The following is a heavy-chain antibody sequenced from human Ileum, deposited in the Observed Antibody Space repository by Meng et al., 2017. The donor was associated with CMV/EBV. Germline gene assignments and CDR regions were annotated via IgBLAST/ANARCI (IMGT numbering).Heavy chain of an antibody. V-gene: IGHV3-30*04. CDR3: ASLGGYSSGWSLFDY. Sequence: FGFTFSSYAMNGVRQAPGKGLEWVAVISDDGSNKYYADSVKGRFTISRDNSKNTRYLQMNSLRAEDTAVYYCASLGGYSSGWSLFDYWGQGTLVTVSS. J-gene: IGHJ4*02. CDR2: ISDDGSNK. CDR1: GFTFSSYA. D-gene: IGHD6-19*01.